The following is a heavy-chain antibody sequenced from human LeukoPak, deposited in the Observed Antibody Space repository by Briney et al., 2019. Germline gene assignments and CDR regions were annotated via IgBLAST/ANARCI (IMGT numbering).Heavy chain of an antibody. CDR1: GFTFSSYG. CDR2: IWYDGSNK. V-gene: IGHV3-33*06. J-gene: IGHJ4*02. Sequence: GGSLRLSCAASGFTFSSYGMHWVRQAPGKGLEWVAVIWYDGSNKYYADSVKGRFTISRDNSKNTLYLQMNSLRAEDTAVYYCAKAFYYDILTGCFDYWGQGTLVTVSS. CDR3: AKAFYYDILTGCFDY. D-gene: IGHD3-9*01.